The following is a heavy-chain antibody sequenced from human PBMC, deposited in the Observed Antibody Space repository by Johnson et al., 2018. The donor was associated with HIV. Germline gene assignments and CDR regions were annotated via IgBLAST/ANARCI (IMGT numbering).Heavy chain of an antibody. CDR2: ISYDGSNK. CDR3: AKVGSGWYDPHDAFDI. Sequence: QMQLVESGGGVVQPGRSLRLSCAASGFTFSSYAMHWVRQAPGKGLEWVAVISYDGSNKYYADSVKGRFTISRDNSKNTLYLQMNSLRAEDTAVYYCAKVGSGWYDPHDAFDIWGQGTMVTVSS. CDR1: GFTFSSYA. J-gene: IGHJ3*02. V-gene: IGHV3-30*04. D-gene: IGHD6-19*01.